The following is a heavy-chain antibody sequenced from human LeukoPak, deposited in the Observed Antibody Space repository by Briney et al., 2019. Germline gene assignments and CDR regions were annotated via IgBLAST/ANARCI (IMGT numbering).Heavy chain of an antibody. CDR1: GFTVSSNY. J-gene: IGHJ4*02. D-gene: IGHD1-26*01. CDR2: IYSGGST. Sequence: GGSLRLSCAASGFTVSSNYMSWVRQATGKGLEWVSVIYSGGSTYYADSVKGRFTISKDNSKNTLYLQMNSLRAEDTAVYYCASPRYSGSYYGFDYWGQGTLVTVSS. V-gene: IGHV3-53*01. CDR3: ASPRYSGSYYGFDY.